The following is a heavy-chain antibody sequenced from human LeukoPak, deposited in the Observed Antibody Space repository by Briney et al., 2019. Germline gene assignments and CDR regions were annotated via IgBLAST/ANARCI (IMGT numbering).Heavy chain of an antibody. D-gene: IGHD3-10*01. CDR2: INPSGGST. Sequence: GASVKVSCKASGYTFTSYYMHWVRQAPGQGLEWMGIINPSGGSTSYAQKFQGRVTMTRDTSISTAYMELSRLRSDDTAVYYCARGLGIGGSGHRKNWFDPWGQGTLVTVSS. V-gene: IGHV1-46*01. J-gene: IGHJ5*02. CDR1: GYTFTSYY. CDR3: ARGLGIGGSGHRKNWFDP.